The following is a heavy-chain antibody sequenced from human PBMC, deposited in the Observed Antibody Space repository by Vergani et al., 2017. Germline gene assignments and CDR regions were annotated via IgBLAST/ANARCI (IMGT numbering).Heavy chain of an antibody. D-gene: IGHD5-12*01. J-gene: IGHJ4*02. Sequence: EVQLLESGGGLAQPGGSLRLSCEASGFSFPGYAMSWVRQAPGKGLEWVSSVSGSSATPYYADSVKGRFIISRDNSKNTLHLQTNSLRADDTAVYYCTKGSRGYTGYFFDYWGQGTLATVSS. CDR1: GFSFPGYA. CDR3: TKGSRGYTGYFFDY. V-gene: IGHV3-23*01. CDR2: VSGSSATP.